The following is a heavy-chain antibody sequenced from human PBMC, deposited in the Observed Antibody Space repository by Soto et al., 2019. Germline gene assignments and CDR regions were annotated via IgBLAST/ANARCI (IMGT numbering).Heavy chain of an antibody. J-gene: IGHJ4*02. CDR2: LSGSGDST. CDR1: GFTFSSYA. D-gene: IGHD3-9*01. CDR3: AKHDDILTGHLEN. Sequence: GGSLRLSCAASGFTFSSYAMSWVRQAPGKGLDWVSGLSGSGDSTFYADSVKGRFTISRDNSNNTVYLQMNRLRDEETAVYYCAKHDDILTGHLENWGQGTLVTVSS. V-gene: IGHV3-23*01.